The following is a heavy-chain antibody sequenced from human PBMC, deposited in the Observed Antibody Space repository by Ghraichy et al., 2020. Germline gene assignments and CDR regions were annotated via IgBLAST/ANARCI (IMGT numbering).Heavy chain of an antibody. J-gene: IGHJ4*02. D-gene: IGHD5-18*01. V-gene: IGHV3-23*01. Sequence: GGSLRLSCAASGFTFSSYAMSWVRQAPGKGLEWVSAISGGGGGTYYADAVEGRITISRDNTKNTLYLQMNSLRAEDTALYYCAKTSGGAASGYYFDYWGQGTLVTVSS. CDR2: ISGGGGGT. CDR3: AKTSGGAASGYYFDY. CDR1: GFTFSSYA.